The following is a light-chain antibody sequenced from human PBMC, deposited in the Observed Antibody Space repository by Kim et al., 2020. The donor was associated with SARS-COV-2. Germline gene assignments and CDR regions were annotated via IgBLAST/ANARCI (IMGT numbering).Light chain of an antibody. CDR3: SSYAGSNIVL. V-gene: IGLV2-8*01. CDR1: SSDVGGYNY. Sequence: QSALTQPPSASGSPGQSVTISCTGSSSDVGGYNYVSWYQQHPGKAPKLMIYEVSERPSGVPDRFSGSKSGNTASLTVSGLQAEDEADYYCSSYAGSNIVLFGGGTQLTV. J-gene: IGLJ2*01. CDR2: EVS.